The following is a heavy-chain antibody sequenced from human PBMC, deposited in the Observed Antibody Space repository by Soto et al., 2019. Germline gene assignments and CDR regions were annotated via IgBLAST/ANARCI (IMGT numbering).Heavy chain of an antibody. J-gene: IGHJ5*02. CDR2: IRSKADSYAT. CDR1: GFTLSGSI. CDR3: TRQYCGGECSRVDP. V-gene: IGHV3-73*02. D-gene: IGHD2-21*01. Sequence: EVQLVESGGDLVQPGGSLKLSCAASGFTLSGSIIHWVRQASGKGLEWVGRIRSKADSYATAYAASVKGSFTISRDDAKNTPYLQMNSLKTEDTAVYYCTRQYCGGECSRVDPWGQGTLMTVSS.